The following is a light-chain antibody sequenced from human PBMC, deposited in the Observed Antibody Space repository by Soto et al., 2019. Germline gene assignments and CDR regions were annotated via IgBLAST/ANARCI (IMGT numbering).Light chain of an antibody. CDR3: QQYASSLT. CDR2: GAS. J-gene: IGKJ1*01. V-gene: IGKV3-20*01. Sequence: EIVLTQSPGSLSLSLGERATLSCRASQSVDSAFFAWYQQKPGQPPRLLMYGASRRATGIPDRFSGSGSGTDFTLSISRLEPEDFAVYYCQQYASSLTFGQGTKVEI. CDR1: QSVDSAF.